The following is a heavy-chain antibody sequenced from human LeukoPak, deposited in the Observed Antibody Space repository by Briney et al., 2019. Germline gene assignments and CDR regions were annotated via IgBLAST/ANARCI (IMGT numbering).Heavy chain of an antibody. Sequence: PSATLSLTCAVYGGSFSDYYWSWIRKPPGMGLEWIGEINHSGITDYNPSLKSRVTISVDRSKNQFSLKLSSVTAADTAVYYCARLPRSMVFDYWGQGTLVTVSS. CDR1: GGSFSDYY. CDR2: INHSGIT. J-gene: IGHJ4*02. D-gene: IGHD3-10*01. CDR3: ARLPRSMVFDY. V-gene: IGHV4-34*01.